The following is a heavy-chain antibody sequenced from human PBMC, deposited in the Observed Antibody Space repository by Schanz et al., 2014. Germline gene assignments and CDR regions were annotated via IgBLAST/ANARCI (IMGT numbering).Heavy chain of an antibody. CDR2: ISGSNGNT. J-gene: IGHJ4*02. Sequence: QVQLVQSGAEVKKPGASVKVSCKASGYTFISYGISWVQQAPGQGLEWLGWISGSNGNTNYTQKFQGRVTMTTDTSTSTAYMDLRSLRSDDTAVYYCARDQSPYTNSSDVRYFDYWGQGSLVTVSS. CDR1: GYTFISYG. CDR3: ARDQSPYTNSSDVRYFDY. D-gene: IGHD6-6*01. V-gene: IGHV1-18*01.